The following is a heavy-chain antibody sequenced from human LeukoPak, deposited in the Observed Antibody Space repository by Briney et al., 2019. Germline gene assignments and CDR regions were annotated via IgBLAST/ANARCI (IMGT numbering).Heavy chain of an antibody. Sequence: PGGSLRLSCAASVFTVSSKYMTWVRQAPGKGLEWVSAISGSGGSTYYADSVKGRFTISRDNSKNTLYLQMNSLRAEDTAVYYCATSLRFFEYFSNLLDYWGQGTLVTVSS. V-gene: IGHV3-23*01. CDR2: ISGSGGST. CDR3: ATSLRFFEYFSNLLDY. CDR1: VFTVSSKY. J-gene: IGHJ4*02. D-gene: IGHD3-3*01.